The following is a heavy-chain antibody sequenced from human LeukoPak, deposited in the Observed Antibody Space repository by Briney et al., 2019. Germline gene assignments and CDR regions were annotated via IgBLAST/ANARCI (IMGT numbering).Heavy chain of an antibody. CDR2: INPNSGGT. CDR3: ARVGSGYSYGSPFDY. V-gene: IGHV1-2*06. J-gene: IGHJ4*02. D-gene: IGHD5-18*01. CDR1: GYTFTGYY. Sequence: ASVKVSCKASGYTFTGYYMHWVRQAPGQGLEWMGRINPNSGGTNYAQKFQGRDTMTRDTSTSTVYMELSSLRSEDTAVYYCARVGSGYSYGSPFDYWGQGTLVTVSS.